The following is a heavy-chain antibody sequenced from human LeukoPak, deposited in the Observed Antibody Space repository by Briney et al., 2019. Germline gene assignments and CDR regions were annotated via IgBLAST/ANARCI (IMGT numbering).Heavy chain of an antibody. J-gene: IGHJ4*02. D-gene: IGHD2-2*01. Sequence: SETLSLTCTVSGGSISSGGYYWRWIRQHPGKGLEWIGYIYYGGSTYYNPSLKSRVTISVDTSKNQFSLKLSSVTAADTAVYYCARGLQLLRYFDYWGQGTLVTVSS. CDR3: ARGLQLLRYFDY. CDR2: IYYGGST. CDR1: GGSISSGGYY. V-gene: IGHV4-31*03.